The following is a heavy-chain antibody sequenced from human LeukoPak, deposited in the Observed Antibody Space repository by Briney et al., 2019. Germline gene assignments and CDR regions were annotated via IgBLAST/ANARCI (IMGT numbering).Heavy chain of an antibody. D-gene: IGHD3-3*01. CDR2: ISAYNGNT. Sequence: ASVKVSCKASGYTFTSYGISWVRQAPGQGLEWMGWISAYNGNTNYAQKLQGRVTMTTDTSTSTAYMELRSLRSDDTAVYYCARDGLRFLEWLYSFDYWGQGTLVTVSS. CDR1: GYTFTSYG. V-gene: IGHV1-18*01. J-gene: IGHJ4*02. CDR3: ARDGLRFLEWLYSFDY.